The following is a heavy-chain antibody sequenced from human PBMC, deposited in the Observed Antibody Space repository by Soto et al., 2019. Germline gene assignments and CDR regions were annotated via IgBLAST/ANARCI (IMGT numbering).Heavy chain of an antibody. D-gene: IGHD4-4*01. CDR1: GFTFSSYG. Sequence: QVQLVESGGGVVQPGRSLRLSCAASGFTFSSYGMHWVRQAPGQGLEWVAVIWYDGSNKYYADSVKGRFTISRDNSKNTLYLQMNSLRAEDTAVYYCARDLYGTTVTTNFDYWGQGTLVTVSS. J-gene: IGHJ4*02. CDR3: ARDLYGTTVTTNFDY. CDR2: IWYDGSNK. V-gene: IGHV3-33*01.